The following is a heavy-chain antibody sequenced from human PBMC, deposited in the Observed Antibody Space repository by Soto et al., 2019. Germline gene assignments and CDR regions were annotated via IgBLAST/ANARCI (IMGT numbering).Heavy chain of an antibody. CDR3: ARVWNYNVSVRWNWFDP. Sequence: SETLSLTCTVSGGSISSYYWSWIRQPPGKGLEWIGYIYYSGSTNYNPSLKSRVTISVDTSKNQFSLKLSSVTAADTAVYYCARVWNYNVSVRWNWFDPWGQGTLVTGSS. CDR2: IYYSGST. CDR1: GGSISSYY. J-gene: IGHJ5*02. V-gene: IGHV4-59*01. D-gene: IGHD3-10*01.